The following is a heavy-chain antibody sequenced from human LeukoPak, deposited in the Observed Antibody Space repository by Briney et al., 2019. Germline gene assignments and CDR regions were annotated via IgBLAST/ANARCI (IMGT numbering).Heavy chain of an antibody. D-gene: IGHD3-10*01. V-gene: IGHV1-2*04. CDR1: GYTFTGYY. CDR2: INPNSGGT. Sequence: GASVKVSCKASGYTFTGYYMHWVRQAPGQGLEWMGWINPNSGGTNYAQKFQGWVTMTRDTSISTAYMELSRLRSDDTAVYYCARGWVRGAMAFDIWGQGTMVTVSS. J-gene: IGHJ3*02. CDR3: ARGWVRGAMAFDI.